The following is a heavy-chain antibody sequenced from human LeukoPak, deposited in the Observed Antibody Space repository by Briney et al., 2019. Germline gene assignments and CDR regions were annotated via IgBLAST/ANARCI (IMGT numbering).Heavy chain of an antibody. D-gene: IGHD3-22*01. Sequence: AGGSLRLSCAPSGFTFSDFAMSWVRQAPGKGLESVAAISGSAGATHYADSVKGRFTISRDNSKNTLYLQMNSLRAEDTAVYYCAKGFYDSSGYFSLFDYWGQGTLVTVSS. CDR2: ISGSAGAT. J-gene: IGHJ4*02. CDR1: GFTFSDFA. V-gene: IGHV3-23*01. CDR3: AKGFYDSSGYFSLFDY.